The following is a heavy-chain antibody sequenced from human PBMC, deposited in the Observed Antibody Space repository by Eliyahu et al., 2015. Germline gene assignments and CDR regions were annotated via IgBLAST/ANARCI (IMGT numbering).Heavy chain of an antibody. Sequence: QVQLVESGGGLVKPGGSLRLSCAAXGXTFSXYYMXWIRQAPGKGLEWVSYISSXGSTIYYADSVKGRFTISRDNAKNSLYLQMNSLRAEDTAVYYCARDPDDFWSGPGGFDYWGQGTLVTVSS. CDR2: ISSXGSTI. V-gene: IGHV3-11*01. CDR3: ARDPDDFWSGPGGFDY. CDR1: GXTFSXYY. J-gene: IGHJ4*02. D-gene: IGHD3-3*01.